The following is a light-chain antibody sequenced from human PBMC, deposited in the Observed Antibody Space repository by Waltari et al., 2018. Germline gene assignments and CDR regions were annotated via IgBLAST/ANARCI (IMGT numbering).Light chain of an antibody. V-gene: IGLV2-8*01. Sequence: QSVLTQPPSASGSPGQSVTISCTGTSSDVGGYNYVSWYQQHPGKAPKLMSYDVSKRPSAVPDRFSGSKSGHTASLTVSGLQAEDEADYYCSSYAGSNNLVFGGGTKLTVL. CDR2: DVS. CDR3: SSYAGSNNLV. CDR1: SSDVGGYNY. J-gene: IGLJ2*01.